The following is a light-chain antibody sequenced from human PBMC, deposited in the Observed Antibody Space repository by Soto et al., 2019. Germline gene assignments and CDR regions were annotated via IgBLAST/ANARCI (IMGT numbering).Light chain of an antibody. Sequence: DIQMTQSPSTLSASIGDRATITCRASQSISSWLAWYQQKPGIAPQLLIYDASNLESGVPSRFRGFGSETEFTLTISRLQPDDFETYYCQQYKSFPWTFGQGTKVDIK. CDR2: DAS. CDR1: QSISSW. CDR3: QQYKSFPWT. J-gene: IGKJ1*01. V-gene: IGKV1-5*01.